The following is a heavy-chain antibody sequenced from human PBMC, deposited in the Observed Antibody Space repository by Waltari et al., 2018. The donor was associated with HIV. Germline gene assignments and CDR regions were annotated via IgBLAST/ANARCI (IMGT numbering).Heavy chain of an antibody. Sequence: EVQLVESGGGLVKPGGSLRLSCAASGFTFRLYSMNWIRQAPGKGLEWVSSISSSGSYIYYKDSVKGRFTISRDNSLYLQMNSLRADDTAVYYCARDLGASNNYYYGMDVWGQGTTVTVSS. CDR3: ARDLGASNNYYYGMDV. V-gene: IGHV3-21*01. CDR1: GFTFRLYS. J-gene: IGHJ6*02. D-gene: IGHD3-16*01. CDR2: ISSSGSYI.